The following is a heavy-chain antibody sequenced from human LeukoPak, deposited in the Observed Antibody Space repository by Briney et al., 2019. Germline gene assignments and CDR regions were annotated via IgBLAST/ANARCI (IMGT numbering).Heavy chain of an antibody. V-gene: IGHV3-74*01. J-gene: IGHJ4*02. Sequence: GGSLRLSCAASGFSFSSHWMHWVRQAPGKGLVRVSRINGDGSGTLYADSVEGRFTISRDNAKNSLYLQMDSLRDEDTAVYYCARDVRWLRFVFDHWGQGIPVTVSS. CDR3: ARDVRWLRFVFDH. CDR1: GFSFSSHW. CDR2: INGDGSGT. D-gene: IGHD5-12*01.